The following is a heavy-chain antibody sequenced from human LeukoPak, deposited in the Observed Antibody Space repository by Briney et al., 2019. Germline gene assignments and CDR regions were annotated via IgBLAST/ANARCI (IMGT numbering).Heavy chain of an antibody. V-gene: IGHV1-46*01. D-gene: IGHD2-21*02. Sequence: ASVKVSCKASGYTFTSYHMHWVRQAPGQGLEWMGIINPSGGSTSYAQKFQGRVTMTRDTSTSTVYMELSSLRSEDTAVYYCARGIVVVTAIGPLDFDYWGQGTLVTVSS. CDR2: INPSGGST. CDR3: ARGIVVVTAIGPLDFDY. J-gene: IGHJ4*02. CDR1: GYTFTSYH.